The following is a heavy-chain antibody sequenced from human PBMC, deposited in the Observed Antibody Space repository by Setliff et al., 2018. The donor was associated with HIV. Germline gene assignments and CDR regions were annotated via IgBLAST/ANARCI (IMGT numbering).Heavy chain of an antibody. J-gene: IGHJ3*02. CDR3: ARGSSSIAAAYPDALDI. CDR1: GYTFTSYG. CDR2: ISAYNGNT. D-gene: IGHD6-13*01. V-gene: IGHV1-18*01. Sequence: ASVKVSCKASGYTFTSYGISWVRQAPGQGLEWMGWISAYNGNTNYAQKLQGRVTMTTDTSTSTAYMELRSLRSDDTAVYYCARGSSSIAAAYPDALDIWGQGTMVTVSS.